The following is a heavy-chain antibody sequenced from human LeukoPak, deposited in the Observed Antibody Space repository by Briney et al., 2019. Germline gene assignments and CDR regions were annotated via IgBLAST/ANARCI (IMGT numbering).Heavy chain of an antibody. Sequence: PGGSLRLSCEASGFTFSTYTMNWVRQAPGKGLEWVASISSSSDYIYYADPVKGRFSTSRDNAKKSLNLQMNSLRAEDTAVYYCAREVPAAMSGFDIWGQGTMVTVSS. D-gene: IGHD2-2*01. CDR1: GFTFSTYT. J-gene: IGHJ3*02. V-gene: IGHV3-21*01. CDR3: AREVPAAMSGFDI. CDR2: ISSSSDYI.